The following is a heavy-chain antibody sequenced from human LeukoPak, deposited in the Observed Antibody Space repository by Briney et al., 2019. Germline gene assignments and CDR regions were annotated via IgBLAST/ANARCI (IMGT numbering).Heavy chain of an antibody. CDR3: ARDPMVRGTRSYFDY. D-gene: IGHD3-10*01. CDR1: GFTFSNYG. Sequence: GGSLRLSCAASGFTFSNYGMHWVRQAPGKGLEWVAVIWYDGSNKYYVDSVKGRFTISRDNSKNTLYLQMNSLRDEDTAVYYCARDPMVRGTRSYFDYWGQGTLVTVSS. J-gene: IGHJ4*02. CDR2: IWYDGSNK. V-gene: IGHV3-33*01.